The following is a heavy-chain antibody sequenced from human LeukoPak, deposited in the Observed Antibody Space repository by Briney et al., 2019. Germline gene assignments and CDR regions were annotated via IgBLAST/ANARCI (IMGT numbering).Heavy chain of an antibody. CDR2: IYYSGST. D-gene: IGHD5-12*01. J-gene: IGHJ4*02. V-gene: IGHV4-59*01. CDR1: GGSISSYY. Sequence: PSETLSLTCTVSGGSISSYYWSWIRQPPGKGLEWIGYIYYSGSTNYNPSLKSRATISVDTSKNQFSLKLSSVTAADTAVYYCARGSGYDDDEPIDYWGRGTLVTVSS. CDR3: ARGSGYDDDEPIDY.